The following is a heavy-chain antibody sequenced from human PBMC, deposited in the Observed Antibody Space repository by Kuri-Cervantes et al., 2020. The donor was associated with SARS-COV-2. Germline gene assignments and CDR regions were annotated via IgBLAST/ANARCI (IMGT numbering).Heavy chain of an antibody. J-gene: IGHJ4*02. CDR3: ARDSPEDIVVVPAAMEPYYFDY. CDR2: IKQDGSEK. Sequence: GESLKISRAASGFTFSSYWMSWVRQAPGKGLEWVANIKQDGSEKYYVDSVKGRFTISSDNAKNSLYLQMNSLRAEDTAVYYCARDSPEDIVVVPAAMEPYYFDYWGQGTLVTVSS. D-gene: IGHD2-2*01. CDR1: GFTFSSYW. V-gene: IGHV3-7*01.